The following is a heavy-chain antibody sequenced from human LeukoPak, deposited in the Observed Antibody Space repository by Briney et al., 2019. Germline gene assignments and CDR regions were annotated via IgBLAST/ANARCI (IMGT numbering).Heavy chain of an antibody. CDR3: ARDPTCSGGSCYTKFDY. J-gene: IGHJ4*02. V-gene: IGHV3-23*01. CDR2: ISGSGGST. Sequence: GGSLRLSCAASGFTFSSYAMSWVRQAPGKGLEWVSAISGSGGSTYYADSVKGRFTISRDNSKNTLYLQMNSLRAEDTAVYYCARDPTCSGGSCYTKFDYWGQGTLVTVSS. D-gene: IGHD2-15*01. CDR1: GFTFSSYA.